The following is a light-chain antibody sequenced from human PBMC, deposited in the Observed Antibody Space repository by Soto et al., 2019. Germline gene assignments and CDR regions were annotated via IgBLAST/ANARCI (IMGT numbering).Light chain of an antibody. J-gene: IGKJ1*01. CDR3: QQYNSYSHT. CDR2: DAS. V-gene: IGKV1-5*01. Sequence: DIQMTQSPSTLSVSVGDRVTITCRASQSISSWLAWYQQKPGKAPKLLIYDASSLESGVPSRFSGSGSGTEFTLTISSLQPDDFATYYYQQYNSYSHTFGQGTKVDIK. CDR1: QSISSW.